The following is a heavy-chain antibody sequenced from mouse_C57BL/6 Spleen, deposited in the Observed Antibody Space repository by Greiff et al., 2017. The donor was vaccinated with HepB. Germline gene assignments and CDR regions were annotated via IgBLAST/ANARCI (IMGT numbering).Heavy chain of an antibody. CDR3: ATGKEWFAY. D-gene: IGHD4-1*01. CDR2: IYPGDGDT. V-gene: IGHV1-82*01. J-gene: IGHJ3*01. Sequence: QVQLKQSGPELVKPGASVKISCKASGYAFSSSWMNWVKQRPGKGLEWIGRIYPGDGDTNYNGKFKGKATLTADKSSSTAYMQLSSLTSEDSAVYFCATGKEWFAYWGQGTLVTVSA. CDR1: GYAFSSSW.